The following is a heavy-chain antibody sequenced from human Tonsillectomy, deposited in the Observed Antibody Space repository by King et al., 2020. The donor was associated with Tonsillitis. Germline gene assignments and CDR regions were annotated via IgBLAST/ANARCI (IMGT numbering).Heavy chain of an antibody. J-gene: IGHJ3*02. CDR1: GFTFSSYW. CDR3: ARDAPYYYGSGSSDAFDI. Sequence: VQLVESGGGLVQPGGSLRLSCAASGFTFSSYWMHWVRQAPGKGLVWVSRINSDGSSTSYADSVKGRFTISRDNAKNTLYLQMNSLRAEDTAVYYCARDAPYYYGSGSSDAFDIWGQGTMATVSA. V-gene: IGHV3-74*01. D-gene: IGHD3-10*01. CDR2: INSDGSST.